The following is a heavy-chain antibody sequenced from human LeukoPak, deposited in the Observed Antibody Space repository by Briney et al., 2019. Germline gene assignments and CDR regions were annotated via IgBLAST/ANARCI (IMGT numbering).Heavy chain of an antibody. CDR2: IKEDGSIQ. Sequence: GGSLRLSCVASGFTFSSYWMTWVRQAPGKGLEWLANIKEDGSIQYYLDSVRGRFTISRDNAKTSVYLQLNSLRADDTAVYYCARDVWTGVAVSDYWGQGTLVTVPP. J-gene: IGHJ4*01. V-gene: IGHV3-7*01. D-gene: IGHD6-19*01. CDR3: ARDVWTGVAVSDY. CDR1: GFTFSSYW.